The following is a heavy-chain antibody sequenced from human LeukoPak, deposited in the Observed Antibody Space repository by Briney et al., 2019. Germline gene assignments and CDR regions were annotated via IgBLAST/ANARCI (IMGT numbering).Heavy chain of an antibody. Sequence: GGSLRLSCAASGFTFSDYYMSWIRQAPGKGLEWVSYISDSDSTIYYADSVRGRFTISRDNAKNSMYLQMNSLRAEDTAVYYCARAHTLYSGADSAFDIWGQGTMVTVSS. CDR2: ISDSDSTI. D-gene: IGHD1-26*01. V-gene: IGHV3-11*01. CDR1: GFTFSDYY. CDR3: ARAHTLYSGADSAFDI. J-gene: IGHJ3*02.